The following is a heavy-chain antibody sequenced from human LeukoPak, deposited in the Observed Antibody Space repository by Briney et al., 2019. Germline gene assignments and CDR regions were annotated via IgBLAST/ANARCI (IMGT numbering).Heavy chain of an antibody. CDR1: GASVSNGGYF. J-gene: IGHJ4*02. D-gene: IGHD3-10*01. CDR2: IFYSGST. CDR3: ARDRNYGSGSE. Sequence: SETLSLTCTVSGASVSNGGYFWSWIRQHPGKGLEWIAYIFYSGSTYYNPSLKNRVTISLDTSKNHFSLKLSSVTAADTAVYYCARDRNYGSGSEWGQGTLVTVSS. V-gene: IGHV4-31*03.